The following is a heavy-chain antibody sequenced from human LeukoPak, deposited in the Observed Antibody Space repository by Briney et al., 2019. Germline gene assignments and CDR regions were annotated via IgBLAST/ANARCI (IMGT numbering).Heavy chain of an antibody. J-gene: IGHJ6*03. CDR2: IIPIFGTA. CDR3: ASSGVVTGDSVYYYYYYMDV. Sequence: SVKVSCKASGGTFSSYAISWVRQAPGRGLEWMGGIIPIFGTANYAQKFQGRVTITADESTSTAYMELSSLRSEDTAVYYCASSGVVTGDSVYYYYYYMDVWGKGTTVTISS. D-gene: IGHD2-21*02. V-gene: IGHV1-69*13. CDR1: GGTFSSYA.